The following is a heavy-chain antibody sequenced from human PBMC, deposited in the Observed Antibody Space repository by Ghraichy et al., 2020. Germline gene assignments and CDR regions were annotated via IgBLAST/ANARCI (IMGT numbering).Heavy chain of an antibody. CDR1: GFTFSNYW. V-gene: IGHV3-7*01. D-gene: IGHD1-1*01. J-gene: IGHJ6*02. CDR2: IRQDGNEK. Sequence: GGSLRLSCAASGFTFSNYWMTWVRQAPGKGLEWVSNIRQDGNEKYCVDSVTGRFTISRDNAKNSLYLQMDSLRAEDTAIYYCVRHRQPSYYYVMDVWGQGTTVTVSS. CDR3: VRHRQPSYYYVMDV.